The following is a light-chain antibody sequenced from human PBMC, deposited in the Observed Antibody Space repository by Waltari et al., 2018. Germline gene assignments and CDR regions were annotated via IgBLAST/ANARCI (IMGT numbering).Light chain of an antibody. J-gene: IGLJ3*02. CDR3: SSYAGRNNLGV. Sequence: QSALTQPPSASGSPGQSVTISCTGTSSDVGGSNYVSWYQQPPGEAPKLMNYEVSKRPTGVPGRFSGSKSGNTASLTVSGLQAEDEADYYCSSYAGRNNLGVFGGGTKLTVL. CDR1: SSDVGGSNY. CDR2: EVS. V-gene: IGLV2-8*01.